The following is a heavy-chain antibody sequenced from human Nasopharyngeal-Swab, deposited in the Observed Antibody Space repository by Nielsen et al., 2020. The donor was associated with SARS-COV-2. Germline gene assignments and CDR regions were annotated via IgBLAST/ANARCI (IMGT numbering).Heavy chain of an antibody. D-gene: IGHD6-19*01. J-gene: IGHJ4*02. CDR3: ARGSGLHATGQGVDDY. V-gene: IGHV1-69*04. Sequence: SVKVSCKASGGTFSSYAISWVRQAPGQGLGWMGRIIPILGIANYAQKFQGRVTITADKSTSTAYMELSSLRSEDTAVYYCARGSGLHATGQGVDDYWGQGTLVAVSS. CDR1: GGTFSSYA. CDR2: IIPILGIA.